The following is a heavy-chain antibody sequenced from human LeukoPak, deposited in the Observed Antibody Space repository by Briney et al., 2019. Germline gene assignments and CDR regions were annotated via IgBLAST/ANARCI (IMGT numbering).Heavy chain of an antibody. CDR2: INPNSGGT. CDR3: ARDGGRCSSTSCPNWFDP. CDR1: GYTFTGYY. D-gene: IGHD2-2*01. V-gene: IGHV1-2*02. Sequence: ATVKVSSKASGYTFTGYYMRRVRQAPGQGLEWMGWINPNSGGTNYAQKFQGRVTMTRDTTISTAYMELSRLRSDDTAVYYCARDGGRCSSTSCPNWFDPWGQGTLVTVSS. J-gene: IGHJ5*02.